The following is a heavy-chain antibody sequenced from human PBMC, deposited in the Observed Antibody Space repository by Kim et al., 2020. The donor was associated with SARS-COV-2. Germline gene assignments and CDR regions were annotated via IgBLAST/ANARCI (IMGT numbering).Heavy chain of an antibody. J-gene: IGHJ3*02. CDR1: GFSLSTSGVG. CDR3: AHRREERYYDFWSGYYDDAFDI. V-gene: IGHV2-5*02. Sequence: SGPTLVNPTQTLTLTCTFSGFSLSTSGVGVGWIRQPPGKALEWLALIYWDDDKRYSPSLKSRLTITKDTSKNQVVLTMTNMDPVDTATYYCAHRREERYYDFWSGYYDDAFDIWGQGTMVTVSS. CDR2: IYWDDDK. D-gene: IGHD3-3*01.